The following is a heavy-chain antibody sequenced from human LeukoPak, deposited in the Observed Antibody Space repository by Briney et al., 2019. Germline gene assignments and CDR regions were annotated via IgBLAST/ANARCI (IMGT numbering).Heavy chain of an antibody. V-gene: IGHV3-53*04. J-gene: IGHJ6*02. CDR2: IYSGGRT. D-gene: IGHD1-7*01. Sequence: GGSLRLSCAASGFTVSSNYMSWVRQARGEGLERVSVIYSGGRTYYADSVKGRFTISRHNSKNTLYLQMNSLRAEDTAVYYCARDQQITATTNYYYYGMDVWGQGTTVTVSS. CDR1: GFTVSSNY. CDR3: ARDQQITATTNYYYYGMDV.